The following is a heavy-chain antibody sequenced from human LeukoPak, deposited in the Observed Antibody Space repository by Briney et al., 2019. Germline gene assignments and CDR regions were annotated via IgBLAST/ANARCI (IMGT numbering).Heavy chain of an antibody. CDR2: ISYDGSNK. CDR3: ARKAYSSSWPDY. Sequence: TGGSLRLSCAASGFTFSSYAMHWVRQALGKGLEWVAVISYDGSNKYYADSVKGRFSISRDKSKNTLYLQMNSLRAEDTAVYYCARKAYSSSWPDYWGQGNLVTVSS. CDR1: GFTFSSYA. D-gene: IGHD6-13*01. V-gene: IGHV3-30-3*01. J-gene: IGHJ4*02.